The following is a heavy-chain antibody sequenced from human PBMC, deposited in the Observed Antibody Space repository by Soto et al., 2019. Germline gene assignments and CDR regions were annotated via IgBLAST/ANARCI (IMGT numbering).Heavy chain of an antibody. CDR1: GNSFTSYL. D-gene: IGHD6-13*01. V-gene: IGHV5-51*01. J-gene: IGHJ6*02. Sequence: PXDSLKVSYKCSGNSFTSYLIGLVLQMPGKGLEWMGIIYPGDSDTRYSPSFQGQVTISADKSISTAYLQWSSLKASDTAMYYCARNVSIEAAGVYYYYGMDVWGQGTTVTVSS. CDR3: ARNVSIEAAGVYYYYGMDV. CDR2: IYPGDSDT.